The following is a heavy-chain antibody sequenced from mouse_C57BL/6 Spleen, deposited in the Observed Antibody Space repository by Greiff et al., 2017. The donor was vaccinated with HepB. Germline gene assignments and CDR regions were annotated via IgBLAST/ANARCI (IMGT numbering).Heavy chain of an antibody. CDR2: ISSGGDYI. D-gene: IGHD3-2*02. CDR3: TRAGTAQAGAWFAY. J-gene: IGHJ3*01. Sequence: EVQLVESGEGLVKPGGSLKLSCAASGFTFSSYAMSWVRQTPEKRLEWVAYISSGGDYIYYADTVKGRFTISRDNARNTLYLQMSSLKSEDTAMYYCTRAGTAQAGAWFAYWGQGTLVTVSA. CDR1: GFTFSSYA. V-gene: IGHV5-9-1*02.